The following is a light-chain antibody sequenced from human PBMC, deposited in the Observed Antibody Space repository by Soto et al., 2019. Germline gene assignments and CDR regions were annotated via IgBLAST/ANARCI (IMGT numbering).Light chain of an antibody. CDR1: QSVSSN. Sequence: EIVMTQSPATLSVSPGERATLSCRASQSVSSNLAWYQQKPGQAPRLLIYGASPRATGIPARFSGSGSGTEFTLTISRLQSEDFAVYYCQQYNNWPPMYTFGQGTKLEIK. CDR2: GAS. V-gene: IGKV3-15*01. CDR3: QQYNNWPPMYT. J-gene: IGKJ2*01.